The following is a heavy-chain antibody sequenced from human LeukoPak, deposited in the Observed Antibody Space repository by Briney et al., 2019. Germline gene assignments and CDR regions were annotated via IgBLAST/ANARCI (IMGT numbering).Heavy chain of an antibody. D-gene: IGHD3-9*01. CDR1: GGTFGSYA. V-gene: IGHV1-69*04. CDR2: IVPTLGIT. Sequence: GSSVKVSCKASGGTFGSYAVSWVRQDPGQGLEWMGRIVPTLGITNYAQKFQGRVTITADKSTSTAYMDLSSLRSEDTGVYYCAKWGGAHDIWTDDAFDIWGQGTTVTVSS. J-gene: IGHJ3*02. CDR3: AKWGGAHDIWTDDAFDI.